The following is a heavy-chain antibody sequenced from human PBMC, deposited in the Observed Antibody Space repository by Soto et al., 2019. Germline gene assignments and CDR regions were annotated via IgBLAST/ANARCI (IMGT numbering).Heavy chain of an antibody. CDR2: IIPIFGTA. V-gene: IGHV1-69*01. D-gene: IGHD6-13*01. J-gene: IGHJ2*01. CDR3: ARGGWSAAAGTGYFDL. Sequence: QVQLVQSGAEVKKPGSSVKVSCKASGGTFSSYAISWVRQAPGQGLEWMGGIIPIFGTANYAQKVQGRVTITADESTSTAYMELSSLRSEDTAVYYCARGGWSAAAGTGYFDLWGRGTLVTVSS. CDR1: GGTFSSYA.